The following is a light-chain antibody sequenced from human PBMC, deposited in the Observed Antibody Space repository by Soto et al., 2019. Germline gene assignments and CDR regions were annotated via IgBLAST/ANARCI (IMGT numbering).Light chain of an antibody. V-gene: IGKV3-11*01. J-gene: IGKJ1*01. CDR2: YTS. Sequence: EIVLTQSPATLSSSPGETATLSCRASQYVGTRLAWYQHKPGQAPRLLIYYTSNRATGIPARFSGSGSGTAFTLTISSLAPEDFAIYYCHQRQSWPRTFGQGTKVEIK. CDR3: HQRQSWPRT. CDR1: QYVGTR.